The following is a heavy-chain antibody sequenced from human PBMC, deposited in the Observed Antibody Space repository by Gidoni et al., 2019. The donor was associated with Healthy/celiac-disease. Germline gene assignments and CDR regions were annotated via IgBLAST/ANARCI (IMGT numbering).Heavy chain of an antibody. J-gene: IGHJ6*02. D-gene: IGHD6-19*01. CDR1: GFSFSSYA. CDR2: IRGCGGRT. Sequence: SCAASGFSFSSYARSWVRQAPGKGLEWVSDIRGCGGRTYYADSVKGRFTITRGKSKTTVYLQMNGLRAGDTAVYYWAKGGLVRSPQGFYYGMDVWGQGTTVTVSS. V-gene: IGHV3-23*01. CDR3: AKGGLVRSPQGFYYGMDV.